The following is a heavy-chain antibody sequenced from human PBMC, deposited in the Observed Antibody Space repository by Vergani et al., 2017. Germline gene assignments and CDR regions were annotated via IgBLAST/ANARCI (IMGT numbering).Heavy chain of an antibody. J-gene: IGHJ4*02. D-gene: IGHD3-3*01. CDR2: INPSGGST. V-gene: IGHV1-46*03. CDR3: AREATIFGVVTKRPYYFDY. Sequence: QVQLVQSGAEVKKPGASVKVSCKASGYTFTSYYMHWVRQAPGQGLVWMGIINPSGGSTSYAQKFQGRVTMTRDTSTSTVYMELSSLRSEDTAVYYCAREATIFGVVTKRPYYFDYWGQGTLVTVSS. CDR1: GYTFTSYY.